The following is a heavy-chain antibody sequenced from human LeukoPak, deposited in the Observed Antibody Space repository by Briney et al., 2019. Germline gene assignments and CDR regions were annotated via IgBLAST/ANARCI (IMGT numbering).Heavy chain of an antibody. CDR3: ARTRYYYNSRSYGAPYYFDY. V-gene: IGHV4-34*01. J-gene: IGHJ4*02. D-gene: IGHD3-10*01. Sequence: SETLSLTCAVYGGSFSDYYWSWIRQPPGKGLEWIGEINHSGSTYYNPSLKSRVTISVDTSKNQFSLKLSSVTAADTAVYYCARTRYYYNSRSYGAPYYFDYWGQGTLVTVSS. CDR2: INHSGST. CDR1: GGSFSDYY.